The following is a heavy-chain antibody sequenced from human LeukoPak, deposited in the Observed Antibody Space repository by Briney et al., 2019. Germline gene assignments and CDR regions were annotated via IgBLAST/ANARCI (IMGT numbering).Heavy chain of an antibody. CDR1: GYTFTGYY. D-gene: IGHD6-6*01. CDR2: INPNSGGT. V-gene: IGHV1-2*02. Sequence: GASVKVSCKASGYTFTGYYMHWVRQAPGQGLEWMGWINPNSGGTNYAQKFQGRVTMTRDTSISTAYMELSSLRSEDTAVYYCARGVAARSWFDPWGQGTLVTVSS. CDR3: ARGVAARSWFDP. J-gene: IGHJ5*02.